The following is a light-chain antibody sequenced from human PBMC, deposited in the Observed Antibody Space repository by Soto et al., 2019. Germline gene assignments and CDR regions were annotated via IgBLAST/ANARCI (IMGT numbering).Light chain of an antibody. J-gene: IGKJ2*01. CDR2: KAS. CDR3: QQYSKEST. Sequence: DVEMTQSPSTLPTSIGDRVTINCRASQNVSNWLAWYQQKPGKDPKLLIYKASRLESGVPSRFSAGGSGTDFTLTSNSVQSDDFATYFCQQYSKESTFGQGTKLEIK. V-gene: IGKV1-5*03. CDR1: QNVSNW.